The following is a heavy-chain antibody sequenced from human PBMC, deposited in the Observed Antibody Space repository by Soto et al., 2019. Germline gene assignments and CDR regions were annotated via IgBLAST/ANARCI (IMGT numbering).Heavy chain of an antibody. CDR1: GYTFTSYG. Sequence: QVQLVQSGAEVKKPGASVKVSCKASGYTFTSYGISWVRQAPGQGLEWMGWISAYNGNTNYAPKLQGRVTMNTDTSTSTAYMELRSLRSDDTAVYYCARDHYYDSSGYYYHYYYYGMDVWGQGTTVTVSS. CDR2: ISAYNGNT. J-gene: IGHJ6*02. D-gene: IGHD3-22*01. V-gene: IGHV1-18*01. CDR3: ARDHYYDSSGYYYHYYYYGMDV.